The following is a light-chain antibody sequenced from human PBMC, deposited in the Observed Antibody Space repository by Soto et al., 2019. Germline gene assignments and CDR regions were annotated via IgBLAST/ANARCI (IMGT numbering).Light chain of an antibody. CDR3: QQLSRYPLT. J-gene: IGKJ4*01. CDR1: QALSNY. CDR2: SAS. V-gene: IGKV1-9*01. Sequence: DIKLTQSPSVLSASVEDTVTITCRASQALSNYLAWYQQKPGKAPDLLIYSASTLQSGVPSRFSGSGSETEFSLTIRALQPEDFATYYCQQLSRYPLTFGGGSKVDIK.